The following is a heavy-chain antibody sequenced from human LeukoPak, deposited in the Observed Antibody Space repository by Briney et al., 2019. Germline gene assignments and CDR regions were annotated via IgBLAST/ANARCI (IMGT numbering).Heavy chain of an antibody. CDR1: GGSFSGYY. CDR3: ARRRLGYYFDY. V-gene: IGHV4-34*01. Sequence: SETLSLTCGVYGGSFSGYYWSWIRQPPGKGLEWIGEINPRGSTNYNPSLKSRVTLSADTSKNQFSLTLSSVTAADTAVYYCARRRLGYYFDYWGQGTLVTVSS. D-gene: IGHD5-24*01. J-gene: IGHJ4*02. CDR2: INPRGST.